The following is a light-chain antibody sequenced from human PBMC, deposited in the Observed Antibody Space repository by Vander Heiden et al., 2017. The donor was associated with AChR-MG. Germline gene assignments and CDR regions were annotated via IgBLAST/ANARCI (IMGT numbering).Light chain of an antibody. J-gene: IGLJ2*01. CDR2: QET. CDR1: TVGDKY. CDR3: QAWDGGNVI. Sequence: SYALTHPPSVSVSPGQAASITCCGDTVGDKYTSWDQQTAGQSPVLVVYQETKWASGGPERFSGSKLGNTATLTSSGTQNTDEADYYCQAWDGGNVIFGGGTKLTVL. V-gene: IGLV3-1*01.